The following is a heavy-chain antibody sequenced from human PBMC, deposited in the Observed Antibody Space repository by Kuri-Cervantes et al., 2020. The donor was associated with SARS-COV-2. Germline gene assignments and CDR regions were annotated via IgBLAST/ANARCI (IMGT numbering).Heavy chain of an antibody. Sequence: SETLSLTCTVSGGSISSYYWSWIRQPPGKGLEWIGYIYYSGSTNYNPSLKSRVTISVDTSKNQFSLKLSSVTAADTAVYYCARSRRLSKGYFDYWGQGTLVTVSS. CDR1: GGSISSYY. CDR2: IYYSGST. J-gene: IGHJ4*02. V-gene: IGHV4-59*12. CDR3: ARSRRLSKGYFDY.